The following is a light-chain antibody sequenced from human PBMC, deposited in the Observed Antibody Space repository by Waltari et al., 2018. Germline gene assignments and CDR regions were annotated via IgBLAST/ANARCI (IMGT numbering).Light chain of an antibody. CDR2: EYS. Sequence: QSALTQHASVSGSPGQSITISCTGTSNDVGSYNLVSWYQQGPGKAPKLMIYEYSKRPSGVSNRFSGSKSGNTASLTISGLQAEDEADYYGCSYAGSSTFVVFGGGTKLTVL. CDR3: CSYAGSSTFVV. V-gene: IGLV2-23*01. J-gene: IGLJ2*01. CDR1: SNDVGSYNL.